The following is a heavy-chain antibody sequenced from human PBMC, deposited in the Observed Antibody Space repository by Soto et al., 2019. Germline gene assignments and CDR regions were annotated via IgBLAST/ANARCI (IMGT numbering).Heavy chain of an antibody. V-gene: IGHV4-31*03. CDR2: IYYSGST. D-gene: IGHD3-3*01. CDR1: GGSISSGGYY. Sequence: QVQLQESGPGLAKPSQTLSLTCTVSGGSISSGGYYWSWIRQHPVKGLEWIGYIYYSGSTYYNPSLKSRVTISVDTSKNQFSLKLSSVTAADTAVYYCARLSRSGRSSYYYYMDVWGKGNTVTVSS. CDR3: ARLSRSGRSSYYYYMDV. J-gene: IGHJ6*03.